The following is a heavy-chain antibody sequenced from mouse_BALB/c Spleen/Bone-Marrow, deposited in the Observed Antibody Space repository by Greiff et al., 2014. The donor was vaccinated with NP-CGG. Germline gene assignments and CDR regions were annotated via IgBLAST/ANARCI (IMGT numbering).Heavy chain of an antibody. J-gene: IGHJ1*01. V-gene: IGHV3-2*02. CDR3: ARSRFYGNWYFDV. CDR2: ISYSGST. CDR1: GYSITSDYA. D-gene: IGHD2-1*01. Sequence: ESGPGLVKPSQSLSLTCTVTGYSITSDYAWNWIRQFPGNKLEWMGYISYSGSTSYNTSLKSRISITRDTSKNQFFLQLNSVTTEDTATYYCARSRFYGNWYFDVWGAGTTVTVSS.